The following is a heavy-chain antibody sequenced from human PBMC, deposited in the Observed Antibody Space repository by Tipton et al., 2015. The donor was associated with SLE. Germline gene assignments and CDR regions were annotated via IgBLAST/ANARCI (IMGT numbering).Heavy chain of an antibody. J-gene: IGHJ5*02. CDR2: IFHSGST. CDR3: ASPYYYGSRSFDP. V-gene: IGHV4-4*02. Sequence: TLSLTCTVSGGSISGSIWWTWVRQPPGKGLEWIGEIFHSGSTNYNPSLRGRVTMSLDKSKNQFSLKLSSVTAADTAVYYCASPYYYGSRSFDPWGQGTLVTVSA. CDR1: GGSISGSIW. D-gene: IGHD3-10*01.